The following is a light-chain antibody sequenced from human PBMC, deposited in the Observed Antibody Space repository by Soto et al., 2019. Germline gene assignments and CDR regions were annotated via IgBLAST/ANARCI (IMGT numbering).Light chain of an antibody. CDR1: QGISNF. Sequence: DVQMTQTPSSLSASVGDRVTITCRASQGISNFVAWYQQIAGKVPKLLIHSASTLQSGVPSRFSGSGSGTDFTLTISRLDPEDFAVYYCQQYVNSPRTFGQGTKV. V-gene: IGKV1-27*01. J-gene: IGKJ1*01. CDR3: QQYVNSPRT. CDR2: SAS.